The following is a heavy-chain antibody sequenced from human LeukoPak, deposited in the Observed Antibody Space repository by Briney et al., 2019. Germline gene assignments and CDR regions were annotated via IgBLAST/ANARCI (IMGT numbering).Heavy chain of an antibody. D-gene: IGHD6-19*01. CDR3: ARGPAVAGSVDY. CDR2: IYSGGST. J-gene: IGHJ4*02. V-gene: IGHV3-53*01. CDR1: GFTVSSNY. Sequence: GGSQRLSCAASGFTVSSNYMSWVRQAPGKGLEWVSVIYSGGSTYYADSVKGRFTISRDNSKNTLYLQMNSLRAEDTAVYYCARGPAVAGSVDYWGQGTLVTVSS.